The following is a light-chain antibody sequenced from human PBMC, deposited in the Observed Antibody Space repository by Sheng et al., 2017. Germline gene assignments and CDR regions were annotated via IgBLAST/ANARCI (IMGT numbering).Light chain of an antibody. CDR1: QSVLFSPNNKNY. CDR3: QQYYTTPL. CDR2: WAS. V-gene: IGKV4-1*01. Sequence: DIVMTQSPDSLAVSLGERATINCKSSQSVLFSPNNKNYLAWFQQKPGQPPKLIIYWASTRESGVPDRFNGXGSATDFTLTISSLQPEDVAVYFCQQYYTTPLFGQGTRLEIK. J-gene: IGKJ2*01.